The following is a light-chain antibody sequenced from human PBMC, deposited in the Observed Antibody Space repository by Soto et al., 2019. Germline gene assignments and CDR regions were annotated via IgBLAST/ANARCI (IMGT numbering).Light chain of an antibody. CDR2: DAS. J-gene: IGKJ4*01. Sequence: IQLTQSPSSLSASVGDRVTITCRASQTISNWLAWYQQKPGKAPKVLIYDASSLQSGVPSRFSGSGFGTEFTLTINSLQPDDFATYYCQQYNGYPLTFGGGTKVDI. CDR3: QQYNGYPLT. CDR1: QTISNW. V-gene: IGKV1-5*01.